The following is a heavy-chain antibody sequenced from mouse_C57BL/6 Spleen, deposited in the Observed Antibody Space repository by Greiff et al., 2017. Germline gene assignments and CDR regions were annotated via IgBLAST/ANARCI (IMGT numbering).Heavy chain of an antibody. CDR2: IDPSDSYT. CDR3: AIWDVGNYFDY. V-gene: IGHV1-69*01. J-gene: IGHJ2*01. CDR1: GYTFTSYW. Sequence: VQLQQPGAELVMPGASVKLSCKASGYTFTSYWMHWVKQRPGQGLAWIGEIDPSDSYTNYNQKFKGKSTLTVDKSSSTAYMQLSSLTSEDSAVYYCAIWDVGNYFDYWGQGTTLTVSS. D-gene: IGHD4-1*01.